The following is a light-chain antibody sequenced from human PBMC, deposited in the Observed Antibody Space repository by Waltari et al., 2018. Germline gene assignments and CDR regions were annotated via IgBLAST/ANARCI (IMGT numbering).Light chain of an antibody. V-gene: IGKV1-12*01. CDR3: QQATSFPIT. J-gene: IGKJ5*01. CDR2: VAS. CDR1: QGISSS. Sequence: QMTQSPSSVSASVGDRVTITCRASQGISSSLAWYQQKPGKAPKLLISVASNLRSGVPSRFSGSGSGTNFTLTISSLQPEDFATYFCQQATSFPITFGQGTRLEIK.